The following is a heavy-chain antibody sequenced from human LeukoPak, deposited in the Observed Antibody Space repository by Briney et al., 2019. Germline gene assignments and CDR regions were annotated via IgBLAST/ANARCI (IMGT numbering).Heavy chain of an antibody. J-gene: IGHJ4*02. Sequence: PGESLKFSCKGSGYSFGNYWIAWVRQMPGKGLEWMGIIFPGDSETSYSPSFRGRVIISADRSINTAYLQWNSLKASDTAMYYCARHSRSSKHGSTSGVEYWGRGTLVSVSS. CDR3: ARHSRSSKHGSTSGVEY. D-gene: IGHD3-10*01. V-gene: IGHV5-51*01. CDR2: IFPGDSET. CDR1: GYSFGNYW.